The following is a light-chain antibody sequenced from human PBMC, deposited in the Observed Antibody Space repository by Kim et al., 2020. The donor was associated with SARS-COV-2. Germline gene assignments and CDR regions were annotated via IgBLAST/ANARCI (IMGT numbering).Light chain of an antibody. CDR1: QNISTY. Sequence: SASVGDRVAITCRASQNISTYLYLYRQSPGQAPQVLIYAATNVQSGAPSRFSGSRSGTDFTLTINSVQPEYFAIYYCQQSYSMPYTFGLGTKLEI. V-gene: IGKV1-39*01. CDR3: QQSYSMPYT. J-gene: IGKJ2*01. CDR2: AAT.